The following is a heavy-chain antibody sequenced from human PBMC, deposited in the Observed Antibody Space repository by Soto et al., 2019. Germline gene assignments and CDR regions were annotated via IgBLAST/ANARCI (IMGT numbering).Heavy chain of an antibody. Sequence: PGGSLRLSCVVSGVSFSDYSMNWVRQAPGKGLEWVSLITGNSEYKYYAGSVKGRFTVSRDNAKNSLYLQMNSLTVEDTAVYCARSGELLQTFDSWGQGTWSPSPQ. V-gene: IGHV3-21*06. D-gene: IGHD1-26*01. J-gene: IGHJ4*02. CDR2: ITGNSEYK. CDR3: ARSGELLQTFDS. CDR1: GVSFSDYS.